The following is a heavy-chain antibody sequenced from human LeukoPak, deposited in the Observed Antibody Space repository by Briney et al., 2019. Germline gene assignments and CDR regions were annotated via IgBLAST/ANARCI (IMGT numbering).Heavy chain of an antibody. D-gene: IGHD5-12*01. V-gene: IGHV1-46*01. CDR1: GYSFTDYY. CDR3: ARGRDRAYREFYFDY. CDR2: INPTGGTT. J-gene: IGHJ4*02. Sequence: GASVKVSCKASGYSFTDYYVNWVRQAPGQGLEWMGIINPTGGTTSYSQKFQGRVTMTRDTSTSTVYMELSSLRSEDTAVYYCARGRDRAYREFYFDYWGQGTLVTVSS.